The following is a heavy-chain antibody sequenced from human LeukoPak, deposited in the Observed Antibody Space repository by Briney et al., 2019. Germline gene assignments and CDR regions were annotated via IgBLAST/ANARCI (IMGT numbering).Heavy chain of an antibody. Sequence: GGSLRLSCTASEFTLCNYWMSWVRQAPGEGLEWVGKIKQEGSETYSVDSVKGRFTISRDNAKNSLYLQMNSLRAEDTALYYCARGGQYSGYYYFDYWGQGTLVTVSS. V-gene: IGHV3-7*02. J-gene: IGHJ4*02. CDR2: IKQEGSET. D-gene: IGHD3-22*01. CDR1: EFTLCNYW. CDR3: ARGGQYSGYYYFDY.